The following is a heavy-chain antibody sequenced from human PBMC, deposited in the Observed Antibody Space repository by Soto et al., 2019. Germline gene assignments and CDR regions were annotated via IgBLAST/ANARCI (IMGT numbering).Heavy chain of an antibody. CDR2: IKNRANSYTT. V-gene: IGHV3-72*01. D-gene: IGHD3-10*01. Sequence: GGSLRLSCAASGFTFSDPYMDWVRQAPGRGLEWVGRIKNRANSYTTEYAASVKGRFSISREDSGNSVYLQMSSLKTEDTAVYYCGRAPSYYGSGSHHWGQGTLVTVSS. J-gene: IGHJ4*02. CDR1: GFTFSDPY. CDR3: GRAPSYYGSGSHH.